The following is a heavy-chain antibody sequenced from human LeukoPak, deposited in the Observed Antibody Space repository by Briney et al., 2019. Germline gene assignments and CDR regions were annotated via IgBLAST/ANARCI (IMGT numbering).Heavy chain of an antibody. J-gene: IGHJ6*03. CDR2: IIPILGIA. D-gene: IGHD2-2*01. Sequence: ASVKVTCKASGGTFSSYAISWVRQAPGQGLEWMGRIIPILGIANYAQKFQGRVTITTDESTSTAYMELSSLRSEDTAVYYCARGIVVVPAAIRYYYYYYMDVWGKGTTVTVSS. CDR1: GGTFSSYA. CDR3: ARGIVVVPAAIRYYYYYYMDV. V-gene: IGHV1-69*04.